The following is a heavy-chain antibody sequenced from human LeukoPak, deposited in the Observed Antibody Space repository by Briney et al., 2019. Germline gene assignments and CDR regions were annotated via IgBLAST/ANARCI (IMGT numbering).Heavy chain of an antibody. V-gene: IGHV3-13*01. J-gene: IGHJ4*02. CDR3: ARVSSGWTSVDY. D-gene: IGHD6-19*01. Sequence: GGSLRLSCAASGFTFSSYDMHWVRQATGKGLEWVSAIGTAGDTYYPGSVKGRFTISRENAKNSLYLQMNSLRAGDTAVYYCARVSSGWTSVDYWGQGTLVTVSS. CDR1: GFTFSSYD. CDR2: IGTAGDT.